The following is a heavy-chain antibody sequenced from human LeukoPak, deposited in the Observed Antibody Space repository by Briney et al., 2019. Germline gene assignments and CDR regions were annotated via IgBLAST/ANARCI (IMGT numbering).Heavy chain of an antibody. Sequence: ASVKVSCKASGYTFTSYYMYWVRQAPGQGLEWMGIINPSGGSTSYAQKFQGRVTMTRDTSTSTVYMELSSLRSEDTAVYYCARGDDSSGYYGYYFDYWGQGTLVTVSS. D-gene: IGHD3-22*01. CDR2: INPSGGST. V-gene: IGHV1-46*01. CDR3: ARGDDSSGYYGYYFDY. CDR1: GYTFTSYY. J-gene: IGHJ4*02.